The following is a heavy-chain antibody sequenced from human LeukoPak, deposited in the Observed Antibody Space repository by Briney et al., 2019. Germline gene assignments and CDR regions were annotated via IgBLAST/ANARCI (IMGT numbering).Heavy chain of an antibody. V-gene: IGHV3-30-3*01. Sequence: GGSLRLSCAASGFTFSSYAMHWVRQAPGKGLEWGAVISYDGSNKYYADSVKGRFTISRDNSKNTLYLQMNSLRAEDTAVYYCAREEGTVTDHDAFDIWGQATMVTVSS. CDR1: GFTFSSYA. D-gene: IGHD4-17*01. CDR2: ISYDGSNK. CDR3: AREEGTVTDHDAFDI. J-gene: IGHJ3*02.